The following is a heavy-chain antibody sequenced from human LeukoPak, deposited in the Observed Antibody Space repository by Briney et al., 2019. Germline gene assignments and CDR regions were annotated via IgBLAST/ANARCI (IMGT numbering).Heavy chain of an antibody. D-gene: IGHD6-19*01. CDR3: AREEGCSGWLKEFDY. Sequence: ASVKVSCKASGYTFTGYYMHWVRQAPGQGLEWMGWINPNSGGTNYAQKFQGRVTMTRDTSISTAYMELSRLRSDDTAVYYCAREEGCSGWLKEFDYWGQGTLVTVSS. J-gene: IGHJ4*02. CDR1: GYTFTGYY. CDR2: INPNSGGT. V-gene: IGHV1-2*02.